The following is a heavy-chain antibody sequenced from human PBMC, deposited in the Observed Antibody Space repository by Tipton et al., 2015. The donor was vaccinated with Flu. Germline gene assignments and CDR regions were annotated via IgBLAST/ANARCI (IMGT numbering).Heavy chain of an antibody. CDR1: GFTFSSYW. Sequence: SGFTFSSYWMHWVRQAPGKGLVWVSRVNSDGSNTIYADSVKGRFTISRDNSKNTVYLQMNSLRAEDTAVYYCARETAAAGRTGFDPWGQGTLATVSS. CDR2: VNSDGSNT. J-gene: IGHJ5*02. V-gene: IGHV3-74*01. CDR3: ARETAAAGRTGFDP. D-gene: IGHD6-13*01.